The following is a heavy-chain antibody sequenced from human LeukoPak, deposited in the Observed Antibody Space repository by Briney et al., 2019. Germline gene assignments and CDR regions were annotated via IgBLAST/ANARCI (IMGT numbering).Heavy chain of an antibody. CDR1: GFTFTTYW. V-gene: IGHV3-15*01. Sequence: PGGSLRLSCAASGFTFTTYWMTWVRQAPGKGLEWVGRIKSKTDGGTTDYAAPVKGRFTISRDDSKNTLYLQMNSLKTEDTAVYYCTTEGGYFDSRFDYWGQGTLVTVSS. CDR3: TTEGGYFDSRFDY. D-gene: IGHD3-9*01. J-gene: IGHJ4*02. CDR2: IKSKTDGGTT.